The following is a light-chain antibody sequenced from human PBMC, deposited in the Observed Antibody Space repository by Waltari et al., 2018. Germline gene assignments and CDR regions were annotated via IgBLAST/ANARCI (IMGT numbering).Light chain of an antibody. CDR1: QAFSNY. V-gene: IGKV3-11*01. Sequence: EIVFTQSPGTLSVSPGETATLSCRASQAFSNYFGWYQQKPGQPPRPLLNDASNRAPGVPARFSGSGSGTDFTLTISSLEPEDFGVYYCQQRVSWPVTFGQGTKLEIK. CDR3: QQRVSWPVT. CDR2: DAS. J-gene: IGKJ2*01.